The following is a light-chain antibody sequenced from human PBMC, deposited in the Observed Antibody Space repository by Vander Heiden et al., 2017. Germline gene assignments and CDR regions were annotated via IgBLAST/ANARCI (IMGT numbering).Light chain of an antibody. Sequence: QSVMTQPPSASGAPGQRVTISCSGSDSNVGSNTVEWYQQVPGAAPKLLIYSNHQRPSGVPDRFSGSKSGTSASLAISGLQSEDEATYFCAAWDDSLRSPVFGGGTKLTVL. CDR1: DSNVGSNT. CDR3: AAWDDSLRSPV. V-gene: IGLV1-44*01. CDR2: SNH. J-gene: IGLJ2*01.